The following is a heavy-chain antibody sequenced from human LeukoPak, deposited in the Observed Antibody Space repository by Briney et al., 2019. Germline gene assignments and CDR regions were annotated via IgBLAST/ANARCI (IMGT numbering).Heavy chain of an antibody. Sequence: ASVKVSCKASGYTFTGYYMHWVRQAPGQGLEWMGWINPNSGGTNYAQKFQGRVTMTRDTSISTAYMELSRLRSDDTAVYYCARVRAAAGIFNYWGQGTLVTVSS. V-gene: IGHV1-2*02. D-gene: IGHD6-13*01. CDR3: ARVRAAAGIFNY. CDR1: GYTFTGYY. CDR2: INPNSGGT. J-gene: IGHJ4*02.